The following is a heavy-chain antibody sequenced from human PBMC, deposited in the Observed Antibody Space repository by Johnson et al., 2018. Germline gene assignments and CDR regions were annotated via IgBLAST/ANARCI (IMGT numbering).Heavy chain of an antibody. CDR1: GFTFTDYY. CDR3: ARDRTSRYGMDV. CDR2: ISSSGSTI. Sequence: QVQLVESGGGLVKPGGSLRLSCAASGFTFTDYYMNWIRQAPGKGLEWVSCISSSGSTIYYADAVKGAFTISRDNANNSLYLQMNSLGADDTALYYCARDRTSRYGMDVWGQGTTVTVSS. V-gene: IGHV3-11*01. J-gene: IGHJ6*02.